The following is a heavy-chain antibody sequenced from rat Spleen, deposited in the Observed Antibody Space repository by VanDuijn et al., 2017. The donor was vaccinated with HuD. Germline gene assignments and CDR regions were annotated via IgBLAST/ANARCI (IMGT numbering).Heavy chain of an antibody. CDR2: IWTGGST. V-gene: IGHV2-1*01. J-gene: IGHJ2*01. CDR1: GFSLTSNS. CDR3: TRDHMMVVIRD. D-gene: IGHD1-12*02. Sequence: QVQLKESGPGLVQPSQTLSLTCTVSGFSLTSNSVSWVRQPPGKGLEWMGVIWTGGSTASNSLLKSRLSISRDTSKNQVFLKMNSLQTDDTGTYYCTRDHMMVVIRDWGQGVMVTVSS.